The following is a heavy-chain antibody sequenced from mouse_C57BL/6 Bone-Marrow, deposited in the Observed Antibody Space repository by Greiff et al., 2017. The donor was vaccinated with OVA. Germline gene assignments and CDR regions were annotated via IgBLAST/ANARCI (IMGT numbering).Heavy chain of an antibody. D-gene: IGHD1-1*01. J-gene: IGHJ2*01. CDR3: ARRFIYYYGSSYDY. CDR1: GYTFTSYG. V-gene: IGHV1-81*01. CDR2: IYPRSGNT. Sequence: LQESGAELARPGASVKLSCKASGYTFTSYGISWVKQRTGQGLEWIGEIYPRSGNTYYNEKFKGKATLTADKSSSTAYMELRSLTSEDSAVYFCARRFIYYYGSSYDYWGQGTTLTVSS.